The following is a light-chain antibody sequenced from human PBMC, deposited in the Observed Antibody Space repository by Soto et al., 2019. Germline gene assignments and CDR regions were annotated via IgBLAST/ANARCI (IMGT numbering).Light chain of an antibody. CDR3: CSYSSSTSPYV. CDR1: SSDVGAYNY. CDR2: EVS. Sequence: QSVLTQPASVSGSLGQSITISRTGTSSDVGAYNYVSWYQQQPGKAPKLMISEVSNRPSGVSNRFSGSKSGNTASLIISGLQAEDEADYYCCSYSSSTSPYVLGTGTKVIVL. J-gene: IGLJ1*01. V-gene: IGLV2-14*01.